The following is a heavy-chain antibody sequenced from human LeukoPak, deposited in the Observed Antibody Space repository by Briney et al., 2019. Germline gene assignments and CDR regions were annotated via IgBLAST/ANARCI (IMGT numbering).Heavy chain of an antibody. D-gene: IGHD2-21*02. CDR2: IIPILGIA. V-gene: IGHV1-69*04. CDR1: GGTFSSYA. CDR3: ARDEGGDWKYFQH. Sequence: SVKISCKASGGTFSSYAISWVRQAPGQGLEWMGRIIPILGIANYAQKFQGRVTITADKSTSTAYMELSSLRSEDTAVYYCARDEGGDWKYFQHWGQGTLVTVSS. J-gene: IGHJ1*01.